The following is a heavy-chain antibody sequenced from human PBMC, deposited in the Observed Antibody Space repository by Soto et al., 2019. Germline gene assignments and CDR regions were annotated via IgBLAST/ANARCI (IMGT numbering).Heavy chain of an antibody. Sequence: QVQLVQSGAEVKKPGASVKVSCKASGYTFTSYDINWVRQATGQGLEWMGWMNPNSGNTGYAQKFQGRVTMTRNTSISTAYMELSSLRSEDTAVYYCARRPRSFGQQWLVLIDYWGQGTLVTVSS. CDR2: MNPNSGNT. CDR1: GYTFTSYD. CDR3: ARRPRSFGQQWLVLIDY. D-gene: IGHD6-19*01. V-gene: IGHV1-8*01. J-gene: IGHJ4*02.